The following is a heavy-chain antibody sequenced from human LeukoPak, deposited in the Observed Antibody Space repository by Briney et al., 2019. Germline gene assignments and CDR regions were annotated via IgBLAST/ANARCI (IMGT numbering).Heavy chain of an antibody. V-gene: IGHV4-59*01. D-gene: IGHD2-2*03. Sequence: SETLSLTCTVSGGSISSYYWSWIRQPPGKGLEWIGYIYYSVSTNYHPSLKTQDTISVDTSKTQFPLTLSSVTAADTAVYYCARDLGYCSSTSGYGWFDPWGQGTLVTVSS. CDR1: GGSISSYY. CDR3: ARDLGYCSSTSGYGWFDP. CDR2: IYYSVST. J-gene: IGHJ5*02.